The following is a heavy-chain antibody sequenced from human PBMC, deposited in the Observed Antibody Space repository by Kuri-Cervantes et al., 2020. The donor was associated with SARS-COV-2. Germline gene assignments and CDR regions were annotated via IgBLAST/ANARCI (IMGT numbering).Heavy chain of an antibody. CDR2: INPNSGGT. D-gene: IGHD2-2*01. J-gene: IGHJ3*02. CDR3: ARVQDIVVVPAAISRGAFDI. Sequence: ASVKVSCKASGYTFTSYGISWVRQAPGQGLEWMGWINPNSGGTNYAQKFQGRVTMTRDTSISTAYMELSRLRSDDTAVYYCARVQDIVVVPAAISRGAFDIWGQGTMVTVSS. CDR1: GYTFTSYG. V-gene: IGHV1-2*02.